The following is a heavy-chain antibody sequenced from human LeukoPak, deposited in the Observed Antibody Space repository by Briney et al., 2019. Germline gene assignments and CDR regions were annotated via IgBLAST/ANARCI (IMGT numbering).Heavy chain of an antibody. CDR3: AGTHDHGDYRLFDI. Sequence: GASVKVSCKASGYTFTGYYMHWVRQAPGQGLEWMGWINPNSGGTNYAQKFQGRVTMTRDTSISTAYMELSRLRSDDTAVYYCAGTHDHGDYRLFDIWGQGTMVTVSS. D-gene: IGHD4-17*01. CDR2: INPNSGGT. V-gene: IGHV1-2*02. J-gene: IGHJ3*02. CDR1: GYTFTGYY.